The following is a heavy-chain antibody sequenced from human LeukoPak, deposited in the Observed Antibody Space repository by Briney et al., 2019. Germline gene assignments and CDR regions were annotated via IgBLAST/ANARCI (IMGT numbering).Heavy chain of an antibody. Sequence: PSETLSLTCTVSGGSISSGSYCWSWIRQPPGKGLERIGYIYYSGSTNYNPSLKSRVTISVDTSKNQFSLKLSSVTAADTAVYYCARAIYPDLHSGAFDIWGQGTMVTVSS. D-gene: IGHD1-26*01. J-gene: IGHJ3*02. V-gene: IGHV4-61*01. CDR3: ARAIYPDLHSGAFDI. CDR1: GGSISSGSYC. CDR2: IYYSGST.